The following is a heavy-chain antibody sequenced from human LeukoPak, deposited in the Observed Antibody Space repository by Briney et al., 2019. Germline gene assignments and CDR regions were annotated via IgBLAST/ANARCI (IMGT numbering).Heavy chain of an antibody. V-gene: IGHV4-38-2*02. J-gene: IGHJ4*02. CDR3: ARDRIGDFDY. Sequence: SETLSLTCAVSGYSISSGYYWGWIRQPPGKGLEWIGSIYHSGSTYYNPSLKSRVTISVDTSENQFSLKLSSVTAADTAVYYCARDRIGDFDYWGQGTLVTVSS. CDR1: GYSISSGYY. CDR2: IYHSGST. D-gene: IGHD3-16*01.